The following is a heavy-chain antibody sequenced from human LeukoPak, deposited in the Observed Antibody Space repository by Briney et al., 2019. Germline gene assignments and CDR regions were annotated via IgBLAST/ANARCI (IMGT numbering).Heavy chain of an antibody. CDR3: ASSGWYEGGVY. CDR1: GGSISSYY. Sequence: SETLSLTCTVSGGSISSYYWSWIRQPPGKGLEWIGYIYYTGYTNYNPSLKSRVTISVDTSKNQFSLKLNSVTAADTAVYYCASSGWYEGGVYWGQGTLVTVSS. V-gene: IGHV4-59*08. J-gene: IGHJ4*02. D-gene: IGHD6-19*01. CDR2: IYYTGYT.